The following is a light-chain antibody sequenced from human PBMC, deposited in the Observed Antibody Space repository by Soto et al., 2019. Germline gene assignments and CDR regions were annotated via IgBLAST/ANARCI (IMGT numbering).Light chain of an antibody. CDR2: DAS. CDR3: QQRSNWPLT. CDR1: QSVSSY. Sequence: EIVLTQSPATLSLSPGERATLSCRASQSVSSYLAWYQQKPGQAPRLLIYDASNRATGIPARFSGSGSGTDFTLTISSREPKDFAVYYCQQRSNWPLTFGGGTKVEIK. V-gene: IGKV3-11*01. J-gene: IGKJ4*01.